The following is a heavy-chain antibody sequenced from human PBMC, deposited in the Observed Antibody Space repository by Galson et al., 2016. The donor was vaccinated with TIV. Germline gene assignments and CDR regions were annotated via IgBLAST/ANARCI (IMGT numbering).Heavy chain of an antibody. CDR1: GFTLSDYG. CDR2: ITSSSKFI. V-gene: IGHV3-21*04. D-gene: IGHD3-22*01. J-gene: IGHJ4*02. CDR3: AKDWDAIYYYDNDGDY. Sequence: SLRLSCAASGFTLSDYGMNWVRQSPGKGLEWVSAITSSSKFIYYADSVKGRFTISRDNSKNTLYLQMNSLRVEDTALYYCAKDWDAIYYYDNDGDYWGQGTLVTVSS.